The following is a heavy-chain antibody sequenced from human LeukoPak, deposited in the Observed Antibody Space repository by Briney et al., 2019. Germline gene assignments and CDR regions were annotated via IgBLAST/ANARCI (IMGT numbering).Heavy chain of an antibody. CDR3: AKLFRYYYDSSGPRGIGY. Sequence: GGSLRLSCAASGFTFSSYAMSWVRQAPGKGLEWVSAISGSGGSTYYADSVKGRFTISRDNSKNTLYLQMNSLRAEDTAVYYCAKLFRYYYDSSGPRGIGYWGQGTLVTVSS. CDR1: GFTFSSYA. J-gene: IGHJ4*02. CDR2: ISGSGGST. V-gene: IGHV3-23*01. D-gene: IGHD3-22*01.